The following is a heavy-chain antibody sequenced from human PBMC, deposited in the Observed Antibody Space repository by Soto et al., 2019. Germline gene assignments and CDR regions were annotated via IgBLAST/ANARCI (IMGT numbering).Heavy chain of an antibody. D-gene: IGHD2-15*01. Sequence: ASVKVSCKASGYTFTGYYMHWVRQAPGQGLEWMGWINPNSGGTNYAQKFQGWVTMTRDTSISTAYMELSRLRSDDTAVYYCARGGYCSGGRCYFRMYYFDYWGQGTLVTVPS. J-gene: IGHJ4*02. CDR1: GYTFTGYY. CDR3: ARGGYCSGGRCYFRMYYFDY. CDR2: INPNSGGT. V-gene: IGHV1-2*04.